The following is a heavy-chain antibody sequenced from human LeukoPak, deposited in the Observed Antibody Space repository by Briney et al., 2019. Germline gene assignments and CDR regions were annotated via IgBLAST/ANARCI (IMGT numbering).Heavy chain of an antibody. CDR3: AAQGVRAAIESSYAMDV. D-gene: IGHD2-2*01. CDR1: GYTFTNYA. Sequence: ASVTVSCKASGYTFTNYAVSWVRQAPGQGLDWMGWINTNTGNPTYAQGFTGRFVFSLDTSVSTAYLQISSLKAEDTAVYYCAAQGVRAAIESSYAMDVWGQGGTVTVSS. J-gene: IGHJ6*01. CDR2: INTNTGNP. V-gene: IGHV7-4-1*02.